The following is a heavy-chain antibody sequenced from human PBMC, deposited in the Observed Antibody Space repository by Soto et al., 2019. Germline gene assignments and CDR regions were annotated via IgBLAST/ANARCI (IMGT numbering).Heavy chain of an antibody. CDR3: GRGSAGEFPSGGFYSTLDA. V-gene: IGHV1-8*01. CDR1: GYTFTSYD. J-gene: IGHJ6*04. D-gene: IGHD3-10*01. Sequence: QVQLVQSGAEVKKPGASVKVSCKASGYTFTSYDINWVRQATGQGLEWMGWMNPNSGNTGYAQKFQGGVTMTRNTSITTANMEGTGLRSKDTAVYYCGRGSAGEFPSGGFYSTLDAWGKGTRSPSPQ. CDR2: MNPNSGNT.